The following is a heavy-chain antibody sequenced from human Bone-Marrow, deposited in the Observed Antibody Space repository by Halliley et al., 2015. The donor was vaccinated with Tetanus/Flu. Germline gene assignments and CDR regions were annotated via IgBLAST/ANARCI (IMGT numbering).Heavy chain of an antibody. V-gene: IGHV3-23*01. CDR3: AKGIGSSPWSGMGV. CDR1: GLTFSNYG. CDR2: TSGSGNSR. Sequence: SLRLSCAASGLTFSNYGMSWVRQGPGKGLEWVSATSGSGNSRYYAESVKGRFTISRDNSRNTLYLQMNSLRVEDTAVYYCAKGIGSSPWSGMGVWGQGTTVTVSS. J-gene: IGHJ6*02. D-gene: IGHD6-6*01.